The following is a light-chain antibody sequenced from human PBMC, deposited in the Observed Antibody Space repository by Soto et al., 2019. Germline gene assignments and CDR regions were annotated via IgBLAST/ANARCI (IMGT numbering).Light chain of an antibody. V-gene: IGKV1-39*01. Sequence: DIPMTQSPSSLSASVGDRVTITCRASQTISSYLNWYQQKPGKAPKLLIYAASSLQSGVPSRFSGSGSGTDFTLTISSLQPEDFATYYCQQRYSMAVNLGGGTKVDIK. CDR2: AAS. CDR1: QTISSY. CDR3: QQRYSMAVN. J-gene: IGKJ4*01.